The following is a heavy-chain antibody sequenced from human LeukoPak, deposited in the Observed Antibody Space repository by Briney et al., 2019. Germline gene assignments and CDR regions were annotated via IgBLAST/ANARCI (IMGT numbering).Heavy chain of an antibody. Sequence: GGSLRLSCAASGFTFSSYSTNWVRQAPGKGLEWVSSISSSSSYIYYADSVKGRFTISRDNAKNSLYLQMNSLRAEDTAVYYCARDRWAAGKLIVTGANCFDPWGQGTLVTVSS. CDR3: ARDRWAAGKLIVTGANCFDP. V-gene: IGHV3-21*01. D-gene: IGHD6-13*01. J-gene: IGHJ5*02. CDR1: GFTFSSYS. CDR2: ISSSSSYI.